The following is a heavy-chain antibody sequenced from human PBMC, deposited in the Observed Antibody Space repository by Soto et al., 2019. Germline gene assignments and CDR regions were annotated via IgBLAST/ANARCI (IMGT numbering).Heavy chain of an antibody. D-gene: IGHD2-15*01. CDR3: ARGHRFICSGDRCFSDGLFLS. CDR1: GFTFGIYS. CDR2: INGSSSTM. V-gene: IGHV3-48*02. Sequence: EVQLVESGGGLVQRGGSLRLSCAASGFTFGIYSMNWVRQAPGKGLEWISYINGSSSTMYYADSVKGRFIISRDNADNSLYLQMNSLRHADTAVYYCARGHRFICSGDRCFSDGLFLSWGQGPLVTVSS. J-gene: IGHJ5*02.